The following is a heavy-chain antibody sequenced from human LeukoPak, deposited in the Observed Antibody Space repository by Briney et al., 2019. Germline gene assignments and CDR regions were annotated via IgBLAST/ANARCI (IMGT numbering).Heavy chain of an antibody. J-gene: IGHJ6*02. CDR1: GFTFSSYT. V-gene: IGHV3-48*01. CDR2: IRSSGSAM. CDR3: ARELTGGESSYYYYGMDV. Sequence: PGGSLRLSCAASGFTFSSYTMNWVRQAPGRGLEWVAYIRSSGSAMNYADAVKGRFIISRDNSKNTLYLQMNSLRAEDTAVYYCARELTGGESSYYYYGMDVWGQGTTVTVSS. D-gene: IGHD2-8*02.